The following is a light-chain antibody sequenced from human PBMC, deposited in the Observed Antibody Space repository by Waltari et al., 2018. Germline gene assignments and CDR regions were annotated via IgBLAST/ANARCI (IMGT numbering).Light chain of an antibody. CDR1: QRIRRG. CDR2: EAS. V-gene: IGKV1-5*03. CDR3: QHYNNYRYT. Sequence: DIQLTQSPSTLAAAVGARVTLTCRDSQRIRRGLAWYQQKPGTAPKLLVSEASTLKSGVPSRSSGSGSGTEFILTITSLQRDDFATYFCQHYNNYRYTFGQGTKLEI. J-gene: IGKJ2*01.